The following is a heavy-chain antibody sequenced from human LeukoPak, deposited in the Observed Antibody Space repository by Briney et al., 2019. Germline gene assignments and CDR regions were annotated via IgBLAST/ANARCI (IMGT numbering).Heavy chain of an antibody. CDR2: IYYSGST. V-gene: IGHV4-59*01. D-gene: IGHD3-22*01. Sequence: PSETLSLTCTVSGGSISSYYWSWIRQPPGKGLEWIGYIYYSGSTNYNPSLKSRVTISVDTSKNQFSLKLSSVTAADTAVYYCARMHDSTVRFDPWGQGTLVTVSS. J-gene: IGHJ5*02. CDR1: GGSISSYY. CDR3: ARMHDSTVRFDP.